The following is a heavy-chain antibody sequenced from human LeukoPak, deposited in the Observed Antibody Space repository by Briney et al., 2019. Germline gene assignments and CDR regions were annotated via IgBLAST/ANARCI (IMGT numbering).Heavy chain of an antibody. J-gene: IGHJ5*02. CDR3: ARDLSVGESRERYYYDSSGYPDWFDP. CDR1: GYSLTGYY. V-gene: IGHV1-46*01. D-gene: IGHD3-22*01. CDR2: INPSGGST. Sequence: ASVKVSCKASGYSLTGYYMHWVRQAPGQGLEWMGIINPSGGSTSYAQKFQGSVTMTRDTSTSTVYMELSSLRSEDTAVYYCARDLSVGESRERYYYDSSGYPDWFDPWGQGTLVTVSS.